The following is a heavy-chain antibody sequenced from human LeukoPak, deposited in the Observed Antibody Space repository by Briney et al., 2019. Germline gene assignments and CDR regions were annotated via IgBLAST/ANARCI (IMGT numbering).Heavy chain of an antibody. V-gene: IGHV1-69*06. CDR2: IIPIFGTA. D-gene: IGHD3-10*01. CDR3: ARGRYGSGSYQYYYYMDV. CDR1: GGTFSSYA. Sequence: GASVKVSCKASGGTFSSYAISWVRQAPGQGLEWLGGIIPIFGTANYAQKFQGRVTITADKSTSTAYMELSSLRSEDTAVYYCARGRYGSGSYQYYYYMDVWGKGTTVTVSS. J-gene: IGHJ6*03.